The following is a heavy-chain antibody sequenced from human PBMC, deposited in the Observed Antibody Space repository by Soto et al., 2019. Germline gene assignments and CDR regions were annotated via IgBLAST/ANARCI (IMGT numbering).Heavy chain of an antibody. CDR1: RFTFSSYR. CDR2: ISYDGSNK. J-gene: IGHJ6*02. CDR3: AKDQYSGEETSHYYYYGMDV. Sequence: TGGSMRLSCAPSRFTFSSYRMHWGRQAPGKGLEWVAVISYDGSNKYYADAVKGRFTISRDNSKNTLYLQMNSLRAEDTAVYYCAKDQYSGEETSHYYYYGMDVWDQGSTVTVSS. D-gene: IGHD6-25*01. V-gene: IGHV3-30*18.